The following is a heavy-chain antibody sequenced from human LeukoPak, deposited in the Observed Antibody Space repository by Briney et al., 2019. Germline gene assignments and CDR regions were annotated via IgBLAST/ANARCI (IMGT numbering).Heavy chain of an antibody. Sequence: GESLKISCKGSGYSFTSYWLGWVRQMPGKGLEWMGIIYPGDSDTRYSPSFQGQVTISADKSISTAYLQWSSLKASDTAMYYCARQPGYSYGYNYFDYWGQGTLVTVSS. D-gene: IGHD5-18*01. V-gene: IGHV5-51*01. CDR1: GYSFTSYW. CDR2: IYPGDSDT. J-gene: IGHJ4*02. CDR3: ARQPGYSYGYNYFDY.